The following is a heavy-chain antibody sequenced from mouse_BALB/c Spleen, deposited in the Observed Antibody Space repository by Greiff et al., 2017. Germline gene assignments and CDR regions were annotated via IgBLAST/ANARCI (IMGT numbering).Heavy chain of an antibody. CDR3: ARGGYAMDY. CDR1: GYTFTDYW. CDR2: IDTSDSYT. J-gene: IGHJ4*01. V-gene: IGHV1-69*01. Sequence: QVQLQQPGAELVMPGASVTMSCTASGYTFTDYWMHWVKQRPGQGLGWIGAIDTSDSYTSYNQKFKGKATLTVDESSSTAYMQLSSLTSEDSAVYYCARGGYAMDYWGQGTSVTVSS.